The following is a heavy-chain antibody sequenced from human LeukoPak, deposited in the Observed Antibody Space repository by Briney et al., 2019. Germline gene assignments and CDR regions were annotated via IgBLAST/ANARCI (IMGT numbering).Heavy chain of an antibody. V-gene: IGHV4-39*07. CDR2: IDYSGST. D-gene: IGHD3-22*01. CDR3: AREDSSVYFAHDAFDI. CDR1: GGSISSSSYY. Sequence: PSETLSLTCTVSGGSISSSSYYWGWIRQPPGKGLEWIGSIDYSGSTYYNPSLKSRVTVSVDTSKNQFSLMLSSVTAADTAVYYCAREDSSVYFAHDAFDIWGQGTMVTVSS. J-gene: IGHJ3*02.